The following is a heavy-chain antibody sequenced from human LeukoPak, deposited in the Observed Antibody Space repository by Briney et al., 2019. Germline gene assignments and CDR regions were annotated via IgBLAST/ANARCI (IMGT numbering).Heavy chain of an antibody. D-gene: IGHD1-26*01. V-gene: IGHV3-23*01. CDR1: GFTFSTFA. CDR2: FSGAVDTT. Sequence: PGGSLRLSCAASGFTFSTFAMNWVRQAPGKGLEWVSTFSGAVDTTYYADSVKGRFTISRDNIKNTVKLQMNSLTAEARAVYYCAARPPGSSSGFDYWGQGTLVTVSS. CDR3: AARPPGSSSGFDY. J-gene: IGHJ4*02.